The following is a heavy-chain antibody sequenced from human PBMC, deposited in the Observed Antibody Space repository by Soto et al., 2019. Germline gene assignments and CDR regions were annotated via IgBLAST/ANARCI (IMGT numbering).Heavy chain of an antibody. Sequence: ASVKVSCKASGYTFTSHYMHWVRQAPGQGLEWMGIINPSGGSTSYAQKFQGRVTMTRDTSTSTVYMELSSLRSEDTAVYYCARSVVGATTSDWFDPWGQGTLVTVSS. CDR3: ARSVVGATTSDWFDP. V-gene: IGHV1-46*03. J-gene: IGHJ5*02. CDR1: GYTFTSHY. CDR2: INPSGGST. D-gene: IGHD1-26*01.